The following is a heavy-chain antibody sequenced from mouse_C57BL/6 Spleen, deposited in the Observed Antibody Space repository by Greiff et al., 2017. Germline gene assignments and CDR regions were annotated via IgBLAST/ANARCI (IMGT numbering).Heavy chain of an antibody. D-gene: IGHD1-1*01. V-gene: IGHV1-72*01. CDR1: GYTFTSYW. CDR2: IDPNSGGT. CDR3: ARAYYGSSDWYFDV. Sequence: VQLQQPGAELVKPGASVKLSCKASGYTFTSYWMHWVKPRPGRGLEWIGRIDPNSGGTKYNEKFKSKATLTVDKPSSPAYMQLSSLTSEDSAVYYCARAYYGSSDWYFDVWGTGTTVTVSS. J-gene: IGHJ1*03.